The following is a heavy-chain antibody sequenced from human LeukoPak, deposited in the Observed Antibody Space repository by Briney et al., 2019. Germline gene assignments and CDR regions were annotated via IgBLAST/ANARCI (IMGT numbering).Heavy chain of an antibody. J-gene: IGHJ6*02. CDR2: INTNTGNP. CDR1: GYTFTSYA. D-gene: IGHD2-2*01. Sequence: ASVKVSCKASGYTFTSYAMNWVRQAPGQGLEWMGWINTNTGNPTYAQGFTGRFVFSLDTSVSTAYLQISSLKAEDTAVYYCARAGDYCSSTSCLGPYYYGMDVWGQGTTVTVSS. CDR3: ARAGDYCSSTSCLGPYYYGMDV. V-gene: IGHV7-4-1*02.